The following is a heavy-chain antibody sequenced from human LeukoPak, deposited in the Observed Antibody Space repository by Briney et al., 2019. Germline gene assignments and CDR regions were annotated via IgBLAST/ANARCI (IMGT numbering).Heavy chain of an antibody. D-gene: IGHD3-10*01. J-gene: IGHJ4*02. CDR1: GFTVSSNY. CDR2: IYSGGST. CDR3: ARGSAVRGLVTDY. V-gene: IGHV3-53*01. Sequence: GGSLRLSCAVSGFTVSSNYMSWVRQAPGKGLEWVSVIYSGGSTYYADFVKGRFTISRDNSKNTLYLQMNSLRAEDTAVYYCARGSAVRGLVTDYWGQGTLVTVSS.